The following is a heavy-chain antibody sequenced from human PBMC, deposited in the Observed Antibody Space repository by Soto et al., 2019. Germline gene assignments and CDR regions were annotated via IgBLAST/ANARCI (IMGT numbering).Heavy chain of an antibody. Sequence: NPSETLSLTCTVSGGSISSYYWSWIRQPPGKGLEWIGYIYYSGSTNYNPSLKSRVTISVDTSKNQFSLKLSSVTAADTAVYYCARAHQVKVAFDIWGQGTMVTVSS. CDR2: IYYSGST. J-gene: IGHJ3*02. V-gene: IGHV4-59*01. D-gene: IGHD3-22*01. CDR3: ARAHQVKVAFDI. CDR1: GGSISSYY.